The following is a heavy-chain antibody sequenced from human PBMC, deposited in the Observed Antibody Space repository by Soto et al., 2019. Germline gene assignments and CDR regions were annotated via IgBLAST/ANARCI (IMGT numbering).Heavy chain of an antibody. D-gene: IGHD5-18*01. CDR3: ARETGYSYGGFAY. CDR2: ISSISSYI. V-gene: IGHV3-21*01. CDR1: GFTFSSYS. J-gene: IGHJ4*02. Sequence: EVQLVESGGGLVKPGGSLRLSCAASGFTFSSYSMNWVRQAPGKGLEWVSSISSISSYIYYEDSVKGRFTISRDNAKNSLYLQMNSLRAEDTAVYYCARETGYSYGGFAYWGQGTLVTVSS.